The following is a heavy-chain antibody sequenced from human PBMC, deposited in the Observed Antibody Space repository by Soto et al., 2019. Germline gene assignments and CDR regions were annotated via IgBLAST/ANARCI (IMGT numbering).Heavy chain of an antibody. CDR3: ARVGVVVAARYYYYGMDV. V-gene: IGHV1-8*01. CDR2: MNPNSGNT. J-gene: IGHJ6*02. Sequence: QVQLVQSGAEVKKPGASVKVSCKASGYTFTSYDINWVRQATGQGLEWMGWMNPNSGNTGYAQKLQGRVTMTRNTSISTAYMELSSLRSEDTAVYYCARVGVVVAARYYYYGMDVWGQGTTVTVSS. CDR1: GYTFTSYD. D-gene: IGHD2-15*01.